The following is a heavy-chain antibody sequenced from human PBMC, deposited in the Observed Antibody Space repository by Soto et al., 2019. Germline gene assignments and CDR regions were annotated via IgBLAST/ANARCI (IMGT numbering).Heavy chain of an antibody. CDR2: IHHSGDD. J-gene: IGHJ4*02. Sequence: TLSLTCVVSGESVSSDSWWSWVRQPPGKGLEWIGEIHHSGDDNYNPSLKSRVTLSLDKSKNQFSLKLSSVTAADTAVYYCARVEFGRFGAYWRQGTPGTVSS. D-gene: IGHD3-10*01. CDR3: ARVEFGRFGAY. V-gene: IGHV4-4*02. CDR1: GESVSSDSW.